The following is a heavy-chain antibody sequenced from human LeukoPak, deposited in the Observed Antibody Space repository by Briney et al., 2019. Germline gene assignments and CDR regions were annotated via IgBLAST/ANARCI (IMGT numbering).Heavy chain of an antibody. CDR3: VKSRGIQHYNYHMDV. CDR1: GFTFSSYA. V-gene: IGHV3-23*01. Sequence: GGSLRLSCAASGFTFSSYAMSWVRQAPGKGLEWVSGLTGSGGNTYYADSVKGRFTISRDNSKNTLSLQMNSLRAEDAAVYYCVKSRGIQHYNYHMDVWGKGTTVTVSS. CDR2: LTGSGGNT. J-gene: IGHJ6*03. D-gene: IGHD3-10*01.